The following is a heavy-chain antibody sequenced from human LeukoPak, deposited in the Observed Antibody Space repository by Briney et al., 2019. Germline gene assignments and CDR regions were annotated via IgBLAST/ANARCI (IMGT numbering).Heavy chain of an antibody. CDR3: ARERIAAASRRWFDP. Sequence: SETLSLTCTVSGGSISSYYWSWIRQPPGKGLEWIGYIYYSGSTNYNPSLKSRVTISVDTSKYQFSLKLSSVTAADTAVYYCARERIAAASRRWFDPWGQGTLVTVSS. CDR1: GGSISSYY. D-gene: IGHD6-13*01. V-gene: IGHV4-59*01. CDR2: IYYSGST. J-gene: IGHJ5*02.